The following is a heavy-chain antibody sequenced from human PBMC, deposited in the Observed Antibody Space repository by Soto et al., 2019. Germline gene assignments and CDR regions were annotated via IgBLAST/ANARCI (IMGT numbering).Heavy chain of an antibody. Sequence: GGSLRLSCAASGFTFSSYALHWVRLAPGKGLEWVAVISYDGSNKYYADSAKGRFTISRDNSKNTLYLQMNSLRAEATAVYYCARDATRSYSSGWYGSDAFDIWGQGTMVTVSS. CDR3: ARDATRSYSSGWYGSDAFDI. CDR2: ISYDGSNK. V-gene: IGHV3-30-3*01. CDR1: GFTFSSYA. J-gene: IGHJ3*02. D-gene: IGHD6-19*01.